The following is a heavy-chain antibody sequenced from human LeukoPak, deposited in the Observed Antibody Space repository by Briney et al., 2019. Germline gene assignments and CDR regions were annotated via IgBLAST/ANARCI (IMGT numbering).Heavy chain of an antibody. CDR3: AREYDSRARFDS. Sequence: GGSLRLSCEASGDTFSGHSVIWVRQAPGKGLEWISYIGYGGSPIHFADSVKGRFGISRDDVKNSLYLYINTLRAEDTAIYYCAREYDSRARFDSWGQGILVTVSS. V-gene: IGHV3-48*01. J-gene: IGHJ4*02. D-gene: IGHD4-11*01. CDR1: GDTFSGHS. CDR2: IGYGGSPI.